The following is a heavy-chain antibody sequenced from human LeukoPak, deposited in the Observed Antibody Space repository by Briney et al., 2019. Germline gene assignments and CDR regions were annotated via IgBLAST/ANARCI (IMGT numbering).Heavy chain of an antibody. V-gene: IGHV3-30*04. CDR3: ARETNYQYCFDY. J-gene: IGHJ4*02. Sequence: RGSLRLSCAASGFTFSSYAMHWVRQAPGKGLEWVAVISYDGSNKYYADSVKGRFTISRDNSKNTLYLQMNSLRAEDTVLYYCARETNYQYCFDYWGQGTLVTVSS. CDR2: ISYDGSNK. D-gene: IGHD1-7*01. CDR1: GFTFSSYA.